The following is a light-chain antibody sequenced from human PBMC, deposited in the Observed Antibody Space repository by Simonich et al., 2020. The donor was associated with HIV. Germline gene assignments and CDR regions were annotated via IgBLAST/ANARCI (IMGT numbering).Light chain of an antibody. CDR3: QQYNSYSWT. Sequence: DIQMTQSPSTLSASVGDRVTITCRASQSLSSWLAWYQQKPGKAPKLLIYKASSLESGVPSRFSGSGFGTEFTLTISSLQPDDFATYYCQQYNSYSWTFGQGTKVEIK. J-gene: IGKJ1*01. CDR2: KAS. V-gene: IGKV1-5*03. CDR1: QSLSSW.